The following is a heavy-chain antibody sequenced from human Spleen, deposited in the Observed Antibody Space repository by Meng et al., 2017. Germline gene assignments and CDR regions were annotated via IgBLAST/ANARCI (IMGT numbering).Heavy chain of an antibody. CDR1: GFTFIDYA. Sequence: EHLVESGGGVVQPGRSLRLSCAASGFTFIDYAMHWVRQTPGKGLEWVSAITGGGGVTYYADSVKGRFTISRDNSKNTLYLQMNSLKAEDTAVYYCGKRISGWYYMDYWGRGTLVTVSS. CDR3: GKRISGWYYMDY. D-gene: IGHD6-19*01. V-gene: IGHV3-23*04. CDR2: ITGGGGVT. J-gene: IGHJ4*02.